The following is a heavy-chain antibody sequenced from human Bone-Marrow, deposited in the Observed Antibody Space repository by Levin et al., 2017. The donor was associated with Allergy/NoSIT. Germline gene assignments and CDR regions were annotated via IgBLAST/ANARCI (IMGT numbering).Heavy chain of an antibody. CDR2: ISSSSSYI. CDR1: GFTFSTYS. J-gene: IGHJ3*02. D-gene: IGHD3-22*01. V-gene: IGHV3-21*01. Sequence: GGSLRLSCAASGFTFSTYSMNWVRQAPGKGLEWVSSISSSSSYIYYADSVKGRFTISRDNAKNSLYLQMNSLRAEDTAVYSCARDVYYDSSAYAFDIWGQGTMVTVSS. CDR3: ARDVYYDSSAYAFDI.